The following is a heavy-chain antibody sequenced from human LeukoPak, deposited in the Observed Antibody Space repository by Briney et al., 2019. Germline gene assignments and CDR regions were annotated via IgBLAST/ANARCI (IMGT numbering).Heavy chain of an antibody. CDR1: GYTFTTYD. J-gene: IGHJ4*02. V-gene: IGHV1-8*01. CDR2: MNPNSGNT. Sequence: ASVKVSCKASGYTFTTYDINWVRQATGQGLGWMGWMNPNSGNTGYTQKFQGRVTMTRNTSISTAYMELSSLRSEDTAVYYCARGFQGPYLGRLLDYWGQGTLVTVSS. CDR3: ARGFQGPYLGRLLDY. D-gene: IGHD2-21*01.